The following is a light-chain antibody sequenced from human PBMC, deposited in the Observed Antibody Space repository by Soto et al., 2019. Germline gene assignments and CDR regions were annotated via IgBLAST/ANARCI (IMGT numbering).Light chain of an antibody. Sequence: EIVMTQSPATLSVSPGERATLSCRASQSVSSNLAWYQQKPGQAPRLLIYGASTRATGIPARFSGSGSGTHFTLTINNLQPEDFATYYCQQYESFPLTFGGGTRVEIK. V-gene: IGKV3-15*01. J-gene: IGKJ4*01. CDR2: GAS. CDR1: QSVSSN. CDR3: QQYESFPLT.